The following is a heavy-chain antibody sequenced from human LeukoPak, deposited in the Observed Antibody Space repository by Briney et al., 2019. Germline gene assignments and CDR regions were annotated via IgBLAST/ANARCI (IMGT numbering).Heavy chain of an antibody. D-gene: IGHD3-3*01. V-gene: IGHV3-30*02. CDR2: IRYDGSNK. CDR1: GFTFSSYG. J-gene: IGHJ1*01. CDR3: AKDSGFWSGHGVQH. Sequence: PGGSLRLSCAASGFTFSSYGMHWVRQAPGKGLEWVAFIRYDGSNKYYADSVKGRFTISRDNSKNTLYLQMNSLRAEDTAVYYCAKDSGFWSGHGVQHWGQGTLVTVSS.